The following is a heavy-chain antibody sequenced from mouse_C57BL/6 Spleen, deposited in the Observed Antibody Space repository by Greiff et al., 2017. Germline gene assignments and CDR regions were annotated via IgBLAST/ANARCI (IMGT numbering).Heavy chain of an antibody. CDR2: IYPGSGST. V-gene: IGHV1-55*01. CDR1: GYTFTSYW. Sequence: QVQLQQPGAELVKPGASVKMSCKASGYTFTSYWITWVKQRPGQGLEWIGDIYPGSGSTNYNEKFKSKATLTVDTSSSTAYMQLSSLTSEDSAVYYCARRGISYDYGAWFAYWGQGTLVTVSA. J-gene: IGHJ3*01. CDR3: ARRGISYDYGAWFAY. D-gene: IGHD2-4*01.